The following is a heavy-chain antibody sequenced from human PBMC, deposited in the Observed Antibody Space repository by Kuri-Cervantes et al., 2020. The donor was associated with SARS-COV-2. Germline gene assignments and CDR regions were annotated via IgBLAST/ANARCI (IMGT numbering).Heavy chain of an antibody. CDR3: AREAGYSTYVSQSYYFDY. D-gene: IGHD5-18*01. CDR2: IIPIFGTA. CDR1: RYTFTYYY. Sequence: SVKVSCKASRYTFTYYYIHWVRQAPGQGLEWMGRIIPIFGTANYAQKFQGRVTITADESTSTAYMELSSLRSEDTAVYYCAREAGYSTYVSQSYYFDYWGQGTLVTVSS. J-gene: IGHJ4*02. V-gene: IGHV1-69*13.